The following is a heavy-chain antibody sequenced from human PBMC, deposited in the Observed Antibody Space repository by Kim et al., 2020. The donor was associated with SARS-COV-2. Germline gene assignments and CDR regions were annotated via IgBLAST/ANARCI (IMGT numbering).Heavy chain of an antibody. CDR2: IYYSGST. J-gene: IGHJ5*02. D-gene: IGHD5-18*01. CDR1: GGSVSSGSYY. CDR3: ARGGMIQLWPTTILSWFDP. V-gene: IGHV4-61*01. Sequence: SETLSLTCTVSGGSVSSGSYYWSWIRQPPGKGLEWIGYIYYSGSTNYNPSLKSRVTISVDTSKNQFSLKLSSVTAADTAVYYCARGGMIQLWPTTILSWFDPWGQGTLVTVSS.